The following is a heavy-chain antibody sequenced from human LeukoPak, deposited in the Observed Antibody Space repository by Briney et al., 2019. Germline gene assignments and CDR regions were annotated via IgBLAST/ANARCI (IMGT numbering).Heavy chain of an antibody. CDR2: IKSDGSEK. J-gene: IGHJ4*02. CDR3: ARDPYLGDGDY. V-gene: IGHV3-7*03. D-gene: IGHD4-17*01. CDR1: GFTFSSYA. Sequence: GRSLRLSCAASGFTFSSYAMHWVRQAPGKGLEWVANIKSDGSEKYYVDSVKGRFTISRDNAKNSLYLQMNSLRGDDTAVYYCARDPYLGDGDYWGQGTLVTVSS.